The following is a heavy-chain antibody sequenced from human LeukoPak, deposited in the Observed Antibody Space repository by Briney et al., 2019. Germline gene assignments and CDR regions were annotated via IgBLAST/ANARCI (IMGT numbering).Heavy chain of an antibody. Sequence: ASVKVSCKASGYTFTGYYMHWVRQAPGQGLEWMGWINPNSGGTNYAQKFQGRVTMTRDTSISTAYVELSRLRSDDTAVYYCAICSGGSCYRFDYWGQGTLVTVSS. CDR1: GYTFTGYY. CDR3: AICSGGSCYRFDY. V-gene: IGHV1-2*02. J-gene: IGHJ4*02. D-gene: IGHD2-15*01. CDR2: INPNSGGT.